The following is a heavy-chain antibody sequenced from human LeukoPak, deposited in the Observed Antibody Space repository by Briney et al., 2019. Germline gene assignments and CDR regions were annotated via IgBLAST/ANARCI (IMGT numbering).Heavy chain of an antibody. D-gene: IGHD3-16*02. CDR2: ISSSSSHI. V-gene: IGHV3-21*01. Sequence: GGSLRLSCAASGFTFSGYSMNWVRQAPGKGLEWVSSISSSSSHIYYADSVKGRFTISRDNAKNSLYLQMNSLRAEDTAVYYCARSRYDYVWGSYRYTPAEYFQHWGQGTLVTVSS. CDR3: ARSRYDYVWGSYRYTPAEYFQH. J-gene: IGHJ1*01. CDR1: GFTFSGYS.